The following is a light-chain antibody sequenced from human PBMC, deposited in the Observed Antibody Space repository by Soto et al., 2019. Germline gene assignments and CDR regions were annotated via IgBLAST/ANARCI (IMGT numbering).Light chain of an antibody. Sequence: QSALTQPASVSGSPGQSITISCTGTRSDVGYYDYVSWYQQHPGEAPKLVIYDVSHRPSGVSNRFSGSKSGNTASLTISGLQAEDEGDYYCSSYTPTYTWVLGGGTKLTVL. CDR2: DVS. J-gene: IGLJ3*02. CDR1: RSDVGYYDY. V-gene: IGLV2-14*01. CDR3: SSYTPTYTWV.